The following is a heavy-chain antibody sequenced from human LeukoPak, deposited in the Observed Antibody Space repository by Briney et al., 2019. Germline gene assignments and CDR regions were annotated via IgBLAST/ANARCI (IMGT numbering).Heavy chain of an antibody. V-gene: IGHV3-21*01. Sequence: PGGSLRLSCAASGFTFNTYSLIWVRQAPGKGLEWVSSISGSSTYIFYAESVKGRFTISRDNAKNSLYLQMNSLRAEDTAVYYCAKDPYSSSYYYYYMDVWGKGTTVTVS. CDR1: GFTFNTYS. J-gene: IGHJ6*03. CDR3: AKDPYSSSYYYYYMDV. CDR2: ISGSSTYI. D-gene: IGHD6-13*01.